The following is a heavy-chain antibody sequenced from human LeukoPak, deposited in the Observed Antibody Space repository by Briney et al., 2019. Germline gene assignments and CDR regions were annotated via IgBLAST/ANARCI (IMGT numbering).Heavy chain of an antibody. D-gene: IGHD6-25*01. Sequence: GGSLRLSCVASGFTFSDAWMSWVRQAPGKGLEWVGRIKSKIDGGTIDYGAPVKGRFTISRDDSRNTLYLQMNSLKTEDTAVYYCTTRRQDGCWGQGTLVTVS. CDR3: TTRRQDGC. V-gene: IGHV3-15*01. CDR2: IKSKIDGGTI. CDR1: GFTFSDAW. J-gene: IGHJ4*02.